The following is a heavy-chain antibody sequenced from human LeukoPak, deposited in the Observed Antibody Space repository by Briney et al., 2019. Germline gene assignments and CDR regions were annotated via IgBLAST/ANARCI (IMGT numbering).Heavy chain of an antibody. CDR2: ISWNSGSI. D-gene: IGHD4-17*01. V-gene: IGHV3-9*01. Sequence: GGSLRLSCAASGVTFDDYAMHWVRQAPGKGLECVSGISWNSGSIGYADSVKGRFTISRDNAKNSLYLQMNSLRAEDTALYYCAKAIFGDYGDYGVDYWGQGTLVTVSS. CDR1: GVTFDDYA. J-gene: IGHJ4*02. CDR3: AKAIFGDYGDYGVDY.